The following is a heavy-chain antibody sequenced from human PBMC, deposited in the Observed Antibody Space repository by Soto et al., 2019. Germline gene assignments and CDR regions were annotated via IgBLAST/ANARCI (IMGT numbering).Heavy chain of an antibody. CDR3: AKDRGRGSPVSGGMDV. V-gene: IGHV3-21*02. D-gene: IGHD3-10*01. CDR1: GFTFSNYS. J-gene: IGHJ6*02. CDR2: ISSRSNHI. Sequence: EVQLVESGGGLVKPGGSLRLSCAASGFTFSNYSLNWVRQAPGKGLEWVSVISSRSNHIYYADSVRGRFTISRDNAKNSLYMQMNGLRAEDTAVYYCAKDRGRGSPVSGGMDVWGQGTTVTVSS.